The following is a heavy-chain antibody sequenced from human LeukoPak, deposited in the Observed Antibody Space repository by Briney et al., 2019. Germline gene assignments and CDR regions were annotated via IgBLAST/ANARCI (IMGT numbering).Heavy chain of an antibody. V-gene: IGHV3-9*01. J-gene: IGHJ4*02. CDR2: ISWNSRSI. CDR3: ASEDYYDSSGYSIDY. D-gene: IGHD3-22*01. CDR1: GFTFNDYA. Sequence: GGSLRLSCATSGFTFNDYAMYWVRQAPGKGLEWVSGISWNSRSIAYADSVKGRFTISRDNAKNTLYLQMNSLRAEDTAVYYCASEDYYDSSGYSIDYWGQGTLVTVSS.